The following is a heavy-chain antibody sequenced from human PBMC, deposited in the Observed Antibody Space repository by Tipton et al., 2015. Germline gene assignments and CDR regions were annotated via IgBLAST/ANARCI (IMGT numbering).Heavy chain of an antibody. CDR2: IDFRGST. V-gene: IGHV4-59*01. J-gene: IGHJ4*02. D-gene: IGHD3-9*01. CDR3: ACQDYDSLTRDYQTVDY. CDR1: GGSISSYY. Sequence: TLSLTCNVSGGSISSYYWSWIRQPPGKRLEWIGYIDFRGSTEYNPSVKSRVSISVDRSKNQFSLRLNSVTAADTAVYYCACQDYDSLTRDYQTVDYWGQGTLVTVSS.